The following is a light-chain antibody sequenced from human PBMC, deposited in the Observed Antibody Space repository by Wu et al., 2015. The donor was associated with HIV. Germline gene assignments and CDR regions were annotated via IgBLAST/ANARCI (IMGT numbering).Light chain of an antibody. CDR3: QHCDPSYPYI. CDR1: HDISNN. J-gene: IGKJ2*01. Sequence: DIQMTQSPSPLSASIGDRVTISCQASHDISNNLNWYQQKPGKAPKLLIYGASNLDTGVPSRFSGSGSGRDFTFTISSLQPEDTATYYCQHCDPSYPYIFGQGTSLQI. V-gene: IGKV1-33*01. CDR2: GAS.